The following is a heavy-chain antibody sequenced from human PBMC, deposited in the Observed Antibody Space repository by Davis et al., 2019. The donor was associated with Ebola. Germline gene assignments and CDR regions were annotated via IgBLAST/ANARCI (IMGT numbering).Heavy chain of an antibody. J-gene: IGHJ5*02. V-gene: IGHV3-48*03. CDR3: ARAYDRYCSSTSCYWFDP. Sequence: PGGSLRLSCAASGFTFSSYEMDWVRQAPGKGLELVSYIDTSGSSIYYADSVKGRFTISRDNAKNSLYLQMNSLRAEDTAVYYCARAYDRYCSSTSCYWFDPWGQGTLVTVSS. CDR2: IDTSGSSI. CDR1: GFTFSSYE. D-gene: IGHD2-2*01.